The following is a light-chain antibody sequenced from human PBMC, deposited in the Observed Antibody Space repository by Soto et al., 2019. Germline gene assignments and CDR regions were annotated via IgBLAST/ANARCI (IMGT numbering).Light chain of an antibody. CDR3: SSYTSRSTLV. V-gene: IGLV2-14*01. J-gene: IGLJ1*01. Sequence: SGLTQPASASGSPGQSITISCTGTSSDVGGYNYVSWYQQHPGKAPKLMIYEVTNRPSGVSNRFSGSKSGNTASLTISGLQAEDEADYYCSSYTSRSTLVFGTGTKVTVL. CDR2: EVT. CDR1: SSDVGGYNY.